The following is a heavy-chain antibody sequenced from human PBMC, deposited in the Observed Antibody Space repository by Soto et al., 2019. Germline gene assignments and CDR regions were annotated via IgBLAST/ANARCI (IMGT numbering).Heavy chain of an antibody. Sequence: QVQLVESGGGLVRPGGSLRLSCEASGFTFRVYYMTWFRQAPGKGREWLSYIDSSTKYTNYADSVKGRFTISRDNAKNSLYLQMNSLRADDTAVYYCAREYYYTMDVWGQGTMVTVSS. CDR3: AREYYYTMDV. CDR1: GFTFRVYY. V-gene: IGHV3-11*05. J-gene: IGHJ6*02. CDR2: IDSSTKYT.